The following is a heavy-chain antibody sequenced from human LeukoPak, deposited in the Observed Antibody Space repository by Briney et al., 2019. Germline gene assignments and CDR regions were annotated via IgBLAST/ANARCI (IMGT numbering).Heavy chain of an antibody. D-gene: IGHD1-26*01. CDR3: ASGSFQYFDY. Sequence: EGSLRLSCAASGFTFSSFEMNWVRQAPGKGLEWVSYISSTGGTTYYADSVKGRFTISRDNAKNSLYLQMDSLRAEDTAVYYCASGSFQYFDYWGQGTLVTVSS. CDR1: GFTFSSFE. V-gene: IGHV3-48*03. J-gene: IGHJ4*02. CDR2: ISSTGGTT.